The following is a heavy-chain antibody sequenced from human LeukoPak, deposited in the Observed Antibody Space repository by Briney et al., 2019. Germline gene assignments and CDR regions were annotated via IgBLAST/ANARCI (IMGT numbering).Heavy chain of an antibody. CDR2: IYSRGST. J-gene: IGHJ4*02. D-gene: IGHD1-26*01. CDR3: ARHESAVGALFF. Sequence: SETLSLTCTVSGGSLSRYYWSWIRQPPGKGLEWIGYIYSRGSTNSNPFLKSRVTISVDPSKNQFSLKLTSVTAADTAVYYCARHESAVGALFFWGQGTLVAVSS. V-gene: IGHV4-59*08. CDR1: GGSLSRYY.